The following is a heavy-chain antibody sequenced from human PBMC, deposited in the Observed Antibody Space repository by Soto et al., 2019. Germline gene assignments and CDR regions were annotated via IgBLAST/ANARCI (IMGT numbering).Heavy chain of an antibody. Sequence: ASVKVSCKASGYTFTSYYMHWVRQAPGQGLEWMGIINPSGGSTSYAQKFQGRVTMTRDTSTSTVYMELSSLRSEDTAVYYCARDIVADTIVVVVAATRYYYYGMDVWGQGTTVTAP. CDR1: GYTFTSYY. V-gene: IGHV1-46*01. CDR3: ARDIVADTIVVVVAATRYYYYGMDV. J-gene: IGHJ6*02. D-gene: IGHD2-15*01. CDR2: INPSGGST.